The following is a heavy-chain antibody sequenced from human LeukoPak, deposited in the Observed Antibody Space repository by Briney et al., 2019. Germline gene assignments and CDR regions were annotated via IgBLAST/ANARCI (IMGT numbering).Heavy chain of an antibody. J-gene: IGHJ4*02. CDR3: ARDTVEMATTFYFDY. V-gene: IGHV3-21*01. CDR2: ISSSSSYI. CDR1: GFSFSSYW. Sequence: GGSLRLSCAASGFSFSSYWMNWVRQAPGKGLEWVSSISSSSSYIYYADSVKGRFTISRDNAKNSLYLQMNSLRAEDTAVYYCARDTVEMATTFYFDYWGQGTLVTVSS. D-gene: IGHD5-24*01.